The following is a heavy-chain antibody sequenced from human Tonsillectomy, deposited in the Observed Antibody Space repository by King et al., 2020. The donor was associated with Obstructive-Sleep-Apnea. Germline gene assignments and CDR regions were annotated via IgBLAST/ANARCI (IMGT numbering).Heavy chain of an antibody. Sequence: QLVQSGAEVKKPGESLKISCKGSGYSFTSYWIGWVRQRPGKGLEWMGIIYPGDSDTRYSPSFQGQVTISADRAIRTPYLQWGSLKASDTAMYYCARHTPLKKYYFDYWGQGTLVTVSS. CDR3: ARHTPLKKYYFDY. CDR1: GYSFTSYW. CDR2: IYPGDSDT. J-gene: IGHJ4*02. V-gene: IGHV5-51*01.